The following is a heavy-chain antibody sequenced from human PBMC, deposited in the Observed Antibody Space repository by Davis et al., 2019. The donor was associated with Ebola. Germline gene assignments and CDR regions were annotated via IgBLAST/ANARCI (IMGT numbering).Heavy chain of an antibody. D-gene: IGHD5-12*01. Sequence: PSETLSLTSAISGDSVSGNNGAWNWIRQSPSRGLEWLGRTYYSSKWYTGYAESVKSRINISPDTAKNQFSLHLNSATPEDTAVYYCARGWLRSGLDVWGKGAAVIVSS. CDR3: ARGWLRSGLDV. J-gene: IGHJ6*04. V-gene: IGHV6-1*01. CDR2: TYYSSKWYT. CDR1: GDSVSGNNGA.